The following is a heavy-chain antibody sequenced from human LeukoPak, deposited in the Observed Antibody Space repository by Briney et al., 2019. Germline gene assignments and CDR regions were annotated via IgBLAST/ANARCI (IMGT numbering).Heavy chain of an antibody. CDR2: IYYSGST. CDR1: GGSISSSSCY. CDR3: ALSSPYYYYGMDV. V-gene: IGHV4-30-4*08. Sequence: SETLSLTCSVSGGSISSSSCYWGWIRQPPGKGLEWIGYIYYSGSTYYNPSLKSRVTISVDTSKNQFSLKLSSVTATDTAVYYCALSSPYYYYGMDVWGQGTTVTVSS. J-gene: IGHJ6*02.